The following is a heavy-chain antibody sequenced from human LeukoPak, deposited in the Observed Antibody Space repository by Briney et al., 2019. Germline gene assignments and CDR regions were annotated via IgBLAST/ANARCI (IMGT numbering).Heavy chain of an antibody. V-gene: IGHV3-74*01. CDR1: EFTFSSHW. CDR2: IDNDGTNT. CDR3: VRDRPHNCFDP. J-gene: IGHJ5*02. D-gene: IGHD6-6*01. Sequence: GGSLRLSCAASEFTFSSHWMHWVRQVPGKGLVYIAYIDNDGTNTNYADFVMGRFTISRDNAKNTLYLQMNSLRVEDTAVYYCVRDRPHNCFDPWGQGTLVTVSS.